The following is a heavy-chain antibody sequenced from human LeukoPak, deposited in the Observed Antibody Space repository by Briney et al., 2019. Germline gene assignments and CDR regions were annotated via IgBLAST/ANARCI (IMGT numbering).Heavy chain of an antibody. Sequence: GGSLRLSCAASGFTFSSYAMHWVRQAPGKGLEWVAVISYDGSNKYYADSVKGRFTISRDNSKNTLYLQMNSLRAEDTAVYYCARDYSGYEDYYYMDVWGKGTTVTVSS. V-gene: IGHV3-30-3*01. CDR3: ARDYSGYEDYYYMDV. D-gene: IGHD5-12*01. CDR1: GFTFSSYA. CDR2: ISYDGSNK. J-gene: IGHJ6*03.